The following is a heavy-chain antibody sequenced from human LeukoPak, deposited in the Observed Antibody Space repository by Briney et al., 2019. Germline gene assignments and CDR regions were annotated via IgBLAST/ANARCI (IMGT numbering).Heavy chain of an antibody. Sequence: GGSLRLSCAASGFTFSDYYMSWIRQAPGKGLEWVSYISSISSTIYYADSVKGRFTISRDNDKNSLYLQMNSLRAEDTAMYYCAREGYCSGGSCYGYFDLWGRGTLVTVSS. J-gene: IGHJ2*01. CDR3: AREGYCSGGSCYGYFDL. V-gene: IGHV3-11*04. CDR2: ISSISSTI. D-gene: IGHD2-15*01. CDR1: GFTFSDYY.